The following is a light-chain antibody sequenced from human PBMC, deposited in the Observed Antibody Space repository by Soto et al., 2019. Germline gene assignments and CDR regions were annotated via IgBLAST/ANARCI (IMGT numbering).Light chain of an antibody. J-gene: IGLJ1*01. CDR3: QSYDSSLSGSMV. CDR2: GNT. V-gene: IGLV1-40*01. Sequence: QSVLTQPPSVSGAPGKRDTISCTWISSNIGAGYDVHWYQQLPGTAPQLLIYGNTKRPSGVTDRFSGSKSDTSASLAITGLQAEDEADYYCQSYDSSLSGSMVFGSGTKLTVL. CDR1: SSNIGAGYD.